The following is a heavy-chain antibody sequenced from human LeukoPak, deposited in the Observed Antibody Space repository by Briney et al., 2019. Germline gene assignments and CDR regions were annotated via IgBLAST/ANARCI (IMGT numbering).Heavy chain of an antibody. Sequence: PSETLSLTCTVSGGSISGYYWGWIRQPPGKGLEWIGYIYSSGSTTYNPSLKSRVTISVDTSKSQFSLKLSSVTAADTAVYYCARLIVGSTDYWGQGTLVTVS. V-gene: IGHV4-59*01. D-gene: IGHD1-26*01. CDR3: ARLIVGSTDY. CDR1: GGSISGYY. J-gene: IGHJ4*02. CDR2: IYSSGST.